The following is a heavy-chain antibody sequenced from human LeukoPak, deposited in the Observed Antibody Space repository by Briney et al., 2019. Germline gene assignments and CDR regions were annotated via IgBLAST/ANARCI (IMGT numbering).Heavy chain of an antibody. J-gene: IGHJ6*02. D-gene: IGHD5-18*01. Sequence: PSETLSLTCTVSGGSVSSGSYYWSWIRQPPGKGLEWIGYIYYSGSTNYNPSLKSRVTISVDTSKNQFSLKLSSVTAADTAVYYCARGVSGRDTAMVAYYYYGMDVWGQGTTVTVSS. CDR1: GGSVSSGSYY. CDR2: IYYSGST. V-gene: IGHV4-61*01. CDR3: ARGVSGRDTAMVAYYYYGMDV.